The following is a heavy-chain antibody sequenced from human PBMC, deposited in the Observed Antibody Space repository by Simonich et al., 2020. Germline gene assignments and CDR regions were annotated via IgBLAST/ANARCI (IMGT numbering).Heavy chain of an antibody. V-gene: IGHV3-21*01. D-gene: IGHD3-10*01. CDR1: GFNFSSYS. J-gene: IGHJ4*02. CDR3: ARDTSYYGSGSYYFDY. CDR2: ISSSSSYI. Sequence: GGGLVKPGGSLRLSCAASGFNFSSYSMNWVRQGPGKGLEWVQSISSSSSYIYYPDSVKGRFTISRDNAKNSLYLQMNSLRAEDTAVYYCARDTSYYGSGSYYFDYWGQGTLVTVSS.